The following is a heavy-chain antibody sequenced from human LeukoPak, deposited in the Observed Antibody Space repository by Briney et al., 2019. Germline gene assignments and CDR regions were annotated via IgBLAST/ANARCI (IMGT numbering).Heavy chain of an antibody. Sequence: PGGSLRLSCAASGFTFNNAWMNWVRQAPGQGLEWVARIKTESDGGTIDYAAPVKDRFTISRDDSKNTVYLQVNSLTTEDTAVYYCTAVLPVPRPPAFDFWGQGTMVTVSS. CDR2: IKTESDGGTI. J-gene: IGHJ3*01. D-gene: IGHD2-2*01. V-gene: IGHV3-15*01. CDR3: TAVLPVPRPPAFDF. CDR1: GFTFNNAW.